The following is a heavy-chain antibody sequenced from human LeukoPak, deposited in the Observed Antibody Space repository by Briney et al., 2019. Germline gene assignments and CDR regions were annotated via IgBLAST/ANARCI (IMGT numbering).Heavy chain of an antibody. J-gene: IGHJ4*02. CDR3: ARSIAVAGAYDY. Sequence: ASVKVSCKASGYTFTGYYMHWVRQAPGQGLEWMGWINPNSGGTNYAQKFQGRVTMTRDTSISTAYMELSRLRSGDTAVYYCARSIAVAGAYDYWGQGTLVTVSS. CDR1: GYTFTGYY. CDR2: INPNSGGT. D-gene: IGHD6-19*01. V-gene: IGHV1-2*02.